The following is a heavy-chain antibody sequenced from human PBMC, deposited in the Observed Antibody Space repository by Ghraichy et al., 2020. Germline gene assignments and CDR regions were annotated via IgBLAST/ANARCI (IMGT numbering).Heavy chain of an antibody. CDR1: GFPFGSYN. J-gene: IGHJ6*02. D-gene: IGHD4-23*01. V-gene: IGHV3-48*02. CDR2: ITSSSRTI. CDR3: ARASRVVRFYYYDGMDV. Sequence: GASLRLSCVGSGFPFGSYNMNWVRQSPGKGLEWVSYITSSSRTIFYADSVKGRFTISRDNAQNSLYLHMKSLRDEDTAVYYCARASRVVRFYYYDGMDVWGQGTTVTVSS.